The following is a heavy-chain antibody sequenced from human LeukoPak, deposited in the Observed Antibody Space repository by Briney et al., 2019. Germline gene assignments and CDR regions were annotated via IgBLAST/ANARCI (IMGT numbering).Heavy chain of an antibody. CDR2: IYNSGSA. CDR1: GDSINNYY. J-gene: IGHJ4*02. V-gene: IGHV4-59*01. Sequence: SETLSLTCTVSGDSINNYYWTWIRQPPGKGLEWIGYIYNSGSAIYNPSLKSRVTTSVDTSKNQFSLKLSSMTAADTAVYYCARRRVLPPAYYFDYWGQGTLVTVSS. CDR3: ARRRVLPPAYYFDY. D-gene: IGHD2/OR15-2a*01.